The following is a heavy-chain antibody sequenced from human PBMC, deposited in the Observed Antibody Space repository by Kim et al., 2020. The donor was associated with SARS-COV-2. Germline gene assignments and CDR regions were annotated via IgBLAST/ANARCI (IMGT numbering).Heavy chain of an antibody. V-gene: IGHV4-59*13. D-gene: IGHD3-22*01. CDR3: ARAAYYYDSSGYLFDY. Sequence: SETLSLTCTVSGGSISSYYWSWIRQPPGKGLEWIGYIYYSGSTNYNPSLKSRVTISVDTSKNQFSLKLSSVTAADTAVYYCARAAYYYDSSGYLFDYWGQGTLVTVSS. CDR2: IYYSGST. CDR1: GGSISSYY. J-gene: IGHJ4*02.